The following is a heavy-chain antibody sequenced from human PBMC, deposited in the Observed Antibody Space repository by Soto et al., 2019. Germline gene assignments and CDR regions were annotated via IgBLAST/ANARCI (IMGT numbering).Heavy chain of an antibody. Sequence: ALSVSSVISGDSVSGNGACWSSIRHSPWRGLEWLGRTYYRSKWFLDYAASVQSRMTINPDTSRNQFSLQLKSVTPEDTAVYYCARVHCSGGTCLDGLDVWGQGTTVTVSS. D-gene: IGHD2-15*01. CDR3: ARVHCSGGTCLDGLDV. CDR2: TYYRSKWFL. CDR1: GDSVSGNGAC. V-gene: IGHV6-1*01. J-gene: IGHJ6*02.